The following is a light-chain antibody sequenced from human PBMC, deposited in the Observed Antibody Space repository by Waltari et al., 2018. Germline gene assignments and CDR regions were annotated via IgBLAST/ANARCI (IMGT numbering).Light chain of an antibody. CDR2: DVS. CDR1: SSDVDVYNY. CDR3: SSYTSSSTPVV. Sequence: SALPQPPSVSGSPGQSITISCTGTSSDVDVYNYVSWYQQHPGKAPKLMIYDVSNRPSGVSNRFSGSKSGSTASLTISGLQAEDEADYYCSSYTSSSTPVVFGGGTKLTVL. J-gene: IGLJ2*01. V-gene: IGLV2-14*01.